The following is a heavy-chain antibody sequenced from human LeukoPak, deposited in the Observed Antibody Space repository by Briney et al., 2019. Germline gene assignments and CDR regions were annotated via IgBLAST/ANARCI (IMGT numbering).Heavy chain of an antibody. Sequence: GGSLRLSCAASGFTFSSYRMNWVRQAPGKGLEWVSSISSSSSYIYYSDSVKGRFTISRDNAKKSLYLQMNSLRAEDTAIYYCARDSDVHCSGGSCTIFDCWGQGTLVTVSS. CDR2: ISSSSSYI. CDR3: ARDSDVHCSGGSCTIFDC. CDR1: GFTFSSYR. J-gene: IGHJ4*02. D-gene: IGHD2-15*01. V-gene: IGHV3-21*01.